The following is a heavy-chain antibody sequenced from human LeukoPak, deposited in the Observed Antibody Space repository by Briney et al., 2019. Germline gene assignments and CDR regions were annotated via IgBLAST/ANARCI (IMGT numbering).Heavy chain of an antibody. D-gene: IGHD4-17*01. V-gene: IGHV4-59*01. CDR3: ATERDCGDFIL. J-gene: IGHJ4*02. Sequence: PSETLSLTCTVSGGSISNYYWSWIRQPPGKGLEWIGYIYYSGSTNYNPSLRSRVTISMDTSKNQFSLKLSSVTAADTAVYYCATERDCGDFILWGQGTLVTVSS. CDR1: GGSISNYY. CDR2: IYYSGST.